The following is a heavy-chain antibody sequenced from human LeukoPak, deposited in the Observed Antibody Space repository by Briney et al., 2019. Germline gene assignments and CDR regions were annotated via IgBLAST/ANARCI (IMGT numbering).Heavy chain of an antibody. Sequence: SETLSLTCTVSGGSISSYYWSWIRQPPGKGLEWIGYIYYSGGTNYNPSLKSRVTISVDTSKNQFSLKLSSVTAADTAVYYCARSVVAAPNWFDPWGQGTLVTVSS. CDR1: GGSISSYY. V-gene: IGHV4-59*08. CDR3: ARSVVAAPNWFDP. J-gene: IGHJ5*02. D-gene: IGHD2-15*01. CDR2: IYYSGGT.